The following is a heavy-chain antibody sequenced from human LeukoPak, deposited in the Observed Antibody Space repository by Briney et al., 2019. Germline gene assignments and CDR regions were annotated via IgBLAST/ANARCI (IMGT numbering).Heavy chain of an antibody. CDR1: GGSINTYY. J-gene: IGHJ4*02. D-gene: IGHD4-11*01. CDR2: IYSSGST. V-gene: IGHV4-4*07. CDR3: ASLNYPHYFDY. Sequence: SETLSLTCTVSGGSINTYYWSWIRQPAGKGLEWIGRIYSSGSTNYNPSLKSRVTISVDASKNQFSLKLSSVTAADTAVYYCASLNYPHYFDYWGQGTLVTVSS.